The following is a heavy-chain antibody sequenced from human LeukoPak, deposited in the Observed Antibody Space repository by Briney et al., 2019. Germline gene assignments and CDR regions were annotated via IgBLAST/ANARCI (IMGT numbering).Heavy chain of an antibody. CDR3: AREGWNYDSTNDAFDI. J-gene: IGHJ3*02. D-gene: IGHD3-22*01. V-gene: IGHV3-9*01. CDR2: ISWNSGSI. CDR1: GFTFDDYA. Sequence: GGSLRLSCAASGFTFDDYAMHWVRQAPGKGLEWVSGISWNSGSIGYADSVKGRFTISRDNSKNTLYLQMNSLRAEDTAVYYCAREGWNYDSTNDAFDIWGQGTMVTVSS.